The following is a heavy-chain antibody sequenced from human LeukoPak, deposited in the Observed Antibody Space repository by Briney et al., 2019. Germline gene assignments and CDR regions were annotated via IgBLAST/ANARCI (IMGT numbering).Heavy chain of an antibody. V-gene: IGHV3-43D*03. CDR3: AKDQYYDSSGYALDY. D-gene: IGHD3-22*01. J-gene: IGHJ4*02. CDR1: GFTFDDYA. CDR2: ISWDGGST. Sequence: GGSLRLSCAASGFTFDDYAMHWVRQAPGKGLEWVSLISWDGGSTYYADSVKGRFTISRDNSKNSLYLQMNSLRAEDTAVYYCAKDQYYDSSGYALDYWGQGTLVTVSS.